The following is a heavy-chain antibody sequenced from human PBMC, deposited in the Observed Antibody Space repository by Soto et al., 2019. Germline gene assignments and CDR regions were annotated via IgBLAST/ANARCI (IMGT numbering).Heavy chain of an antibody. CDR1: GYSFGTSG. CDR2: ISAYNGNT. D-gene: IGHD3-22*01. V-gene: IGHV1-18*01. Sequence: QVKLVQSGTEVKNPGASMKVSCKASGYSFGTSGISWVRQAPGQGLAWMGWISAYNGNTNYEQKLQDRVTMTTDTSTNTAYLELRSLRSDDTAVYYCARAGQYYDSSGYANWGQGTLVTVSS. CDR3: ARAGQYYDSSGYAN. J-gene: IGHJ4*02.